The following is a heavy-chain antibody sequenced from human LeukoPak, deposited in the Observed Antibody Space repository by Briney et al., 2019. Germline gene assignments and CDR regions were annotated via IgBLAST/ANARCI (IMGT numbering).Heavy chain of an antibody. Sequence: GGSLRLSCAASGFTFSSYEMNWVRQAPGKGLEWVSYISSSSSTIYYADSVKGRFTISRDNAKNSLYLQMNSLRAEDTAVYYCARDTAMVIGAIDYWGQGTLVTVSS. V-gene: IGHV3-48*03. CDR3: ARDTAMVIGAIDY. D-gene: IGHD5-18*01. CDR1: GFTFSSYE. CDR2: ISSSSSTI. J-gene: IGHJ4*02.